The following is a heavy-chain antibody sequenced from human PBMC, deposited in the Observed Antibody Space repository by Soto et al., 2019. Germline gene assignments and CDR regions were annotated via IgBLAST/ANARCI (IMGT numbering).Heavy chain of an antibody. D-gene: IGHD2-15*01. CDR3: AAELGRGKMLVGATGHTDSDS. CDR2: IGVGSGSP. J-gene: IGHJ4*02. V-gene: IGHV1-58*01. CDR1: GFTFTNSA. Sequence: SVKVSCKASGFTFTNSAVQWVRQARGQRLEWIGWIGVGSGSPNYAQKFQERVTITRDMSTTTAYMELSSLRSEDTAIYYCAAELGRGKMLVGATGHTDSDSWGPGTLVTVSS.